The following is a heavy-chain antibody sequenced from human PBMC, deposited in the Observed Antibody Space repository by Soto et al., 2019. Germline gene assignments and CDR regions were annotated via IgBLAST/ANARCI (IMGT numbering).Heavy chain of an antibody. CDR2: IYYSGST. D-gene: IGHD2-2*01. CDR3: ARHVPYCSDTSHCAYGMDV. CDR1: GGSISSYY. J-gene: IGHJ6*02. V-gene: IGHV4-59*08. Sequence: QVQLQESGPGLVKPSETLSLTCTVSGGSISSYYWSWIRQPPGKGLEWIGNIYYSGSTNYNPSLKRRVSMSVDTTKNQFPLKLSSVTAADTAVYYCARHVPYCSDTSHCAYGMDVWGQGTTVTVSS.